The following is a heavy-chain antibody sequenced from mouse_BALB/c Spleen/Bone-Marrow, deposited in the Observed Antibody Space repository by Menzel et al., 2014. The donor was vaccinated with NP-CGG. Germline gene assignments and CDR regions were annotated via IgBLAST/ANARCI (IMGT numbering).Heavy chain of an antibody. V-gene: IGHV14-3*02. Sequence: EVKLMESGAELVKPGASVKLSCTASGFNIEDTYVHWVKQRPEQGLEWIGRIDPANGNTKYDPKSQGKATVTSDTSSNTAYLHLNSLTSEDTAVYYCAEGYDSWFAYWGQGTLVTVSA. CDR1: GFNIEDTY. J-gene: IGHJ3*01. D-gene: IGHD2-2*01. CDR2: IDPANGNT. CDR3: AEGYDSWFAY.